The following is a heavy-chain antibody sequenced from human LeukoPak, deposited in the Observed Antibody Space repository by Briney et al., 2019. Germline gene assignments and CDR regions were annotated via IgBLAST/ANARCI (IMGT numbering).Heavy chain of an antibody. CDR3: AKARSGWYDAFDI. CDR1: GFTFSSYG. Sequence: HPGGSLRLSRAASGFTFSSYGMHWVRQAPGKGLEWVAVISYDGSNKYYADSVKGRFTISRDNSKNTLYLQMNSLRAEDTAVYYCAKARSGWYDAFDIWGQGTMVTVSS. CDR2: ISYDGSNK. V-gene: IGHV3-30*18. J-gene: IGHJ3*02. D-gene: IGHD6-19*01.